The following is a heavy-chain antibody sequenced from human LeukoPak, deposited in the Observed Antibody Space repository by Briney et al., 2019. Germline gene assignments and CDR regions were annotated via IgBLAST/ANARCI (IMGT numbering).Heavy chain of an antibody. D-gene: IGHD3-9*01. Sequence: ASVKVSCKASGYTFTGYYMHWVRQAPGQGLEWMGWINPNSGGTNYAQKFQGRVTMTRDTSISTAYMELSRLRSDDTAVYYCARDLKYYDILTGYGYYYYMDVWGKGTTVTVSS. CDR2: INPNSGGT. V-gene: IGHV1-2*02. CDR1: GYTFTGYY. CDR3: ARDLKYYDILTGYGYYYYMDV. J-gene: IGHJ6*03.